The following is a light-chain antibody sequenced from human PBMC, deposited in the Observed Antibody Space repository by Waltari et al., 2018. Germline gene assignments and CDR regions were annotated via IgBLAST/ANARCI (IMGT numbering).Light chain of an antibody. CDR3: AAWDDSLKGVL. CDR2: ADD. CDR1: RSNTGNNA. V-gene: IGLV1-36*01. Sequence: QSVLTQTPSVSEAPRQRVTISCSGSRSNTGNNALTWYQQVPGKAPKLLVFADDLLPAGVSDRFAGSKSGTSASLAISGLRSEDEGVYFCAAWDDSLKGVLFGGGTKLTVL. J-gene: IGLJ2*01.